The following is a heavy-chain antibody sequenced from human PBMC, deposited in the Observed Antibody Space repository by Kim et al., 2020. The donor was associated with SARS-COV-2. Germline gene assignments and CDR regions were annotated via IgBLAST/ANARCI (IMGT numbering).Heavy chain of an antibody. CDR1: GITFSGHW. CDR3: ARVPSGWSGDFDY. D-gene: IGHD6-19*01. Sequence: GGSLRLSCAASGITFSGHWMHWVRQVPGKGPMWVSRISSDGSTTSYADSVMGRFTISRDNSKNTLYMQMNSLRAEDTAVFYCARVPSGWSGDFDYWGQGTLVTVSS. CDR2: ISSDGSTT. J-gene: IGHJ4*02. V-gene: IGHV3-74*01.